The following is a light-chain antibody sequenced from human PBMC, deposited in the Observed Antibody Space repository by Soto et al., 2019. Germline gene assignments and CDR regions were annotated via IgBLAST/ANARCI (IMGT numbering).Light chain of an antibody. CDR3: QSYDGSLSGSI. Sequence: QLVLTQPPSVSGAPGQRVTISCTGSGSNIGAGYDVHWYQQVPGTAPKLLIYDDFKRPSGVPDRFSGSKSGTSASLAITGLQAEDEADYYCQSYDGSLSGSIFGGGTKVTVL. CDR2: DDF. V-gene: IGLV1-40*01. CDR1: GSNIGAGYD. J-gene: IGLJ2*01.